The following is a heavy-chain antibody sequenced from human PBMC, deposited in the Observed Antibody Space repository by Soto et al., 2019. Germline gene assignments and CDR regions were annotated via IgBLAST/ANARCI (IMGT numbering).Heavy chain of an antibody. V-gene: IGHV1-18*01. CDR3: VMVDNYVTPTPQDV. Sequence: HVQLVHSGDEVKKPEASLEVSCKASGYIFVNYGIAWVRQAPGQGLEWMGWISPYTGNTHSASKVQGRLTMTTDTSTSTAYMDLGSLTSDDTAVYYCVMVDNYVTPTPQDVWGQGTTVTVSS. CDR2: ISPYTGNT. CDR1: GYIFVNYG. J-gene: IGHJ6*02. D-gene: IGHD3-16*01.